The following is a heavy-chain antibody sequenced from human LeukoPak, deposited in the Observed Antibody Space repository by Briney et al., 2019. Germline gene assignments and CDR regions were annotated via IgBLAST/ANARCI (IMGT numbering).Heavy chain of an antibody. V-gene: IGHV4-59*08. CDR1: GGSISSYY. D-gene: IGHD1-7*01. J-gene: IGHJ4*02. CDR2: IYYSGST. Sequence: SETLSLTCTVSGGSISSYYWSWIRQPPGKGLEWIGYIYYSGSTNYNPSLKSRVTISVDTSKNQFSLKLSSVTAADTAVYYCARRITGTTGYFDYWGQGTLVTVSS. CDR3: ARRITGTTGYFDY.